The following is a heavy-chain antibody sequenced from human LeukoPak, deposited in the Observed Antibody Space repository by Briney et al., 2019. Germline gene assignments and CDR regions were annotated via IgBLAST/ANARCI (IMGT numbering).Heavy chain of an antibody. D-gene: IGHD2-2*01. CDR2: ISYDGSNK. V-gene: IGHV3-30*18. J-gene: IGHJ4*02. CDR1: GVTFSSYG. Sequence: GGSLRLSCAASGVTFSSYGMHWVGQAPGKGVEGVAVISYDGSNKYYADSVKGRFTISRDNSKNPLYLQMTSLRAEDTAVYYCAKALVPAPMERISFAYWGQGTLVTVSS. CDR3: AKALVPAPMERISFAY.